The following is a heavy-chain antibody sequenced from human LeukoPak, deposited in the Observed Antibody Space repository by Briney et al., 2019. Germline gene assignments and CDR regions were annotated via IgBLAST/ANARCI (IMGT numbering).Heavy chain of an antibody. D-gene: IGHD6-19*01. CDR3: ARVRLGYSSGWTTTEGNWLDP. J-gene: IGHJ5*02. Sequence: SETLSLTCTVSGGSISSYYWSWIRQPAGKGLEWIGRIYTSGSTNYNPSLKSRVTMSVDTSKNQFSLKLSSVTAADTAVYYCARVRLGYSSGWTTTEGNWLDPWGQGTLVTVSS. CDR2: IYTSGST. CDR1: GGSISSYY. V-gene: IGHV4-4*07.